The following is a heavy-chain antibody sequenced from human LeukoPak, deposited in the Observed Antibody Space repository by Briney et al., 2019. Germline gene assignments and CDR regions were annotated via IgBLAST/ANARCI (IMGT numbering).Heavy chain of an antibody. J-gene: IGHJ4*02. CDR2: ISSSGSTI. CDR1: GFTFSDYY. CDR3: ARDPPPYYYDSSVNY. V-gene: IGHV3-11*04. Sequence: GGSLRLSCAASGFTFSDYYISWIRQAPGKGLEWVSYISSSGSTIYYADSVKGRFTISRDNAKNSLYLHMNSLRAEDTAVYYSARDPPPYYYDSSVNYWGQGTLVTVSS. D-gene: IGHD3-22*01.